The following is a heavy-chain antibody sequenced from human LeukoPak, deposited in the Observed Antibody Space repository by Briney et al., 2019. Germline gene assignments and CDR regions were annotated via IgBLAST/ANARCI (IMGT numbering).Heavy chain of an antibody. CDR1: GGSISSYY. CDR3: ARRMWGPHDAFDI. J-gene: IGHJ3*02. CDR2: IYYSGST. D-gene: IGHD7-27*01. V-gene: IGHV4-59*08. Sequence: SETLSLTCTVSGGSISSYYWSWIRQPPGKGLEWIGYIYYSGSTNYNPSLKSRVTISVDTSKNQFSLKLSSVTAADTAVYYCARRMWGPHDAFDIWGQGTMVTVSS.